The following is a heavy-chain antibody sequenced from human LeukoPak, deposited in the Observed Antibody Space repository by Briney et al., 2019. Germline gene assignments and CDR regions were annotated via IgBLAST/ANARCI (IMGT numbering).Heavy chain of an antibody. Sequence: GGSLRLSCAASGFTFSSYGMHWARQAPGKGLEWVAFIRYDGSNKYYADSVKGRFTISRDNSKNTLYLQMNSLRAEDTAVYYCAKVEYSSSSRVRFDYWGQGTLVTVSS. CDR1: GFTFSSYG. CDR3: AKVEYSSSSRVRFDY. J-gene: IGHJ4*02. CDR2: IRYDGSNK. D-gene: IGHD6-6*01. V-gene: IGHV3-30*02.